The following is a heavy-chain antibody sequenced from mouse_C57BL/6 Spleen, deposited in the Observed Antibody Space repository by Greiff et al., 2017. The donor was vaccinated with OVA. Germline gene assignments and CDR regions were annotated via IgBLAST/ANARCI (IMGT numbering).Heavy chain of an antibody. D-gene: IGHD2-4*01. CDR1: GFTFSDYG. V-gene: IGHV5-17*01. Sequence: EVKVVESGGGLVKPGGSLKLSCAASGFTFSDYGMHWVRQAPEKGLEWVAYISSGSSTIYYADTVKGRFTISRDNAKNTLFLQMTSLRSEDTAMYYCARVYDYDDYAMDYWGQGTSVTVSS. CDR2: ISSGSSTI. CDR3: ARVYDYDDYAMDY. J-gene: IGHJ4*01.